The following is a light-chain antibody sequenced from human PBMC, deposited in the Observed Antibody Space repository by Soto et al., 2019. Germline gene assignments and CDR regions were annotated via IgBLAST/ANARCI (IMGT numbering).Light chain of an antibody. CDR3: SSYTSSSTRV. J-gene: IGLJ1*01. V-gene: IGLV2-14*03. CDR2: EVS. CDR1: SSDVGAYDY. Sequence: QSALTQPASVSGSPGQSITISCTGTSSDVGAYDYVSWYQQHPDKAPKLMIYEVSNRPSGVSNRFSGSKSVNTATLTISRLQAEDEADYYCSSYTSSSTRVFGTGTKVTLL.